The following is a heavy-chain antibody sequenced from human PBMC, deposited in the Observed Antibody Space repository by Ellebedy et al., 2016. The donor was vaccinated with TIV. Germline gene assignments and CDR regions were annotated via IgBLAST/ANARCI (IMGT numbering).Heavy chain of an antibody. V-gene: IGHV3-23*01. Sequence: GGSLRLSXAASGFTFSSYAMSWVRQAPGKGLEWVSGISGSGGSSYSADSVKGRFTISRDNSKNTLYLQMNSLRAEDTAVYYCANLYGDYADYWGQGTLVTVSS. CDR2: ISGSGGSS. CDR1: GFTFSSYA. J-gene: IGHJ4*02. D-gene: IGHD4-17*01. CDR3: ANLYGDYADY.